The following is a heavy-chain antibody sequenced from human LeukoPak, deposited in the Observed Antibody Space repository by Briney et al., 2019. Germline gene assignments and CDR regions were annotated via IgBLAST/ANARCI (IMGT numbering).Heavy chain of an antibody. CDR1: GGSISSYY. D-gene: IGHD6-13*01. V-gene: IGHV4-4*07. J-gene: IGHJ6*02. CDR2: IYTSGST. Sequence: SETLSLTCTVSGGSISSYYWSWIRQPAGKGLEWIGRIYTSGSTNYNPSLKSRVTMSVDTSKNQFSLKLSSVTAADTAVYYCAGGNQERSSSWLYYYYYGMDVWGQGTTVTVSS. CDR3: AGGNQERSSSWLYYYYYGMDV.